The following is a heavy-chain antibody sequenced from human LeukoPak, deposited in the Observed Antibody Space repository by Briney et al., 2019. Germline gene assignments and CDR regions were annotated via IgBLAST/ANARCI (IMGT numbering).Heavy chain of an antibody. CDR1: GDSMSDYL. Sequence: SDTLSHICTVSGDSMSDYLWTWLRQPPGEGLEGIGYAADSGSTNHPPSLKRRVTISVDSSTNHFSLRLTSVTAADTGIYYCAAMTTVTMYSYFFDSWGQGTHLTVSS. CDR2: AADSGST. CDR3: AAMTTVTMYSYFFDS. V-gene: IGHV4-59*07. D-gene: IGHD4-17*01. J-gene: IGHJ4*02.